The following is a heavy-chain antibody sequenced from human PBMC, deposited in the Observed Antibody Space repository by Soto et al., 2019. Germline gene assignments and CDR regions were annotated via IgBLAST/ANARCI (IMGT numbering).Heavy chain of an antibody. CDR3: AREGFMTTVTPHHYYYYGMDV. Sequence: QVQLQESGPGLVKPSQTLSLTCTVSGGSISSGDYYWSWIRQPPGKGLEWIGYIYYSGSTYYNPSLQSRVTLSVDTSKNQFSLKLSAVTAADTAVYYCAREGFMTTVTPHHYYYYGMDVWGQGTTVTVSS. D-gene: IGHD4-17*01. CDR1: GGSISSGDYY. CDR2: IYYSGST. V-gene: IGHV4-30-4*01. J-gene: IGHJ6*02.